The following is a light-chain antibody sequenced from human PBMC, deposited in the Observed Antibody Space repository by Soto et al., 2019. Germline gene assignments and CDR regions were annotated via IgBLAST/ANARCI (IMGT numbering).Light chain of an antibody. Sequence: DIVMTPSPDSLAVSLGERATINCKSSQSVFYSPNNKNYLAWYQQTPGQPPKLLIYWASTLESGVPDRFSGSGSGTDFTLTISSLQAEDVAVYYCQQYYSTPITFGQGTRLEIK. J-gene: IGKJ5*01. CDR3: QQYYSTPIT. CDR2: WAS. CDR1: QSVFYSPNNKNY. V-gene: IGKV4-1*01.